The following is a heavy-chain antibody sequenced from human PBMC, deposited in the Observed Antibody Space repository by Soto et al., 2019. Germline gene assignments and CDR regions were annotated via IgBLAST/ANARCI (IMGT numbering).Heavy chain of an antibody. D-gene: IGHD3-10*01. J-gene: IGHJ6*02. Sequence: GGSLRLSCAASGFTFDDYAMHWVRQAPGKGLEWVSGISWNSGSIGYADSVKGRFTISRDNAKNSLYLQMNSLRAEDTALYYCAKDNGESGMDVWGQGTTVTVS. CDR1: GFTFDDYA. V-gene: IGHV3-9*01. CDR3: AKDNGESGMDV. CDR2: ISWNSGSI.